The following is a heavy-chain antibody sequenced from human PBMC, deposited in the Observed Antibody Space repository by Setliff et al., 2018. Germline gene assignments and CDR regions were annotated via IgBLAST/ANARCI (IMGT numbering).Heavy chain of an antibody. CDR2: INQDGVKK. CDR1: GLTFSTYW. Sequence: GGSLRLSCAASGLTFSTYWMSWVRQAPGKGLEWVANINQDGVKKYHADSVKGRFTISRDNSKNTLYLQMNSLRPEDTAVYYCARTCSGSGCYAGLESWGQGTPVTVSS. CDR3: ARTCSGSGCYAGLES. V-gene: IGHV3-7*01. J-gene: IGHJ4*02. D-gene: IGHD2-15*01.